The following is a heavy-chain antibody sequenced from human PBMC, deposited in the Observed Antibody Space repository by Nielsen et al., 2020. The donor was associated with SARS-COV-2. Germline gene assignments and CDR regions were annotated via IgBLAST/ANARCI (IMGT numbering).Heavy chain of an antibody. V-gene: IGHV3-7*05. D-gene: IGHD6-19*01. Sequence: GESLKISCAASGFTFSSYWMSWVRQAPGKGLEWVANIKQDGSEKYYVDSVKGRFTISRDNAKNSLYLQMNSLRAEDTAVYYCARIMTSRIAVAGTFWFDPWGQGTLVTVSS. CDR3: ARIMTSRIAVAGTFWFDP. CDR1: GFTFSSYW. CDR2: IKQDGSEK. J-gene: IGHJ5*02.